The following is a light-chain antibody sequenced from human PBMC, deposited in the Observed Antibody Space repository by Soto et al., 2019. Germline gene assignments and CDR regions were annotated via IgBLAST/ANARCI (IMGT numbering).Light chain of an antibody. V-gene: IGLV1-40*01. CDR1: DSNLGAGYD. CDR3: QSYDSSLTGYVV. Sequence: QAVVTQPPSVSGAPGQRVTISCTGGDSNLGAGYDVHWYQQLPGTAPKLLIYGSTNRPSGVPDRFSGSKSGTSASLAITGLQPEDEADYYCQSYDSSLTGYVVFGGGTKLTVL. J-gene: IGLJ2*01. CDR2: GST.